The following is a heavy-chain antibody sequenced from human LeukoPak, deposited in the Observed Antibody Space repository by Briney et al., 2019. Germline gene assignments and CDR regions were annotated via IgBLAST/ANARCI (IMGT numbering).Heavy chain of an antibody. CDR1: GFTFGTHW. CDR2: IKEDGSKT. CDR3: APQTMILVL. J-gene: IGHJ4*02. D-gene: IGHD3-22*01. Sequence: PGGSLRLSCVASGFTFGTHWVSWVRQAPGKGLEWVANIKEDGSKTDYVDSVKGRFTISRDNAKNSVFLQMNSLRAEDTAIYYCAPQTMILVLGGQGTLVTASS. V-gene: IGHV3-7*01.